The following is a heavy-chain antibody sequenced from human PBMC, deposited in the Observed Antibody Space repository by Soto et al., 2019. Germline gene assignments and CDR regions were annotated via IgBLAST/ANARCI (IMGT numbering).Heavy chain of an antibody. CDR1: GGSISSSNW. D-gene: IGHD6-13*01. CDR2: IYHSGST. V-gene: IGHV4-4*02. Sequence: QVQLQESGPGLVKPSGTLSLTCAVSGGSISSSNWWSWVHQPPGKGLEWIGEIYHSGSTNYNPSLKSRVTISVDKSKNQFSLKLSSVTAADTAVYYCASGSSWYGNYYGMDVWGQGTTVTVSS. CDR3: ASGSSWYGNYYGMDV. J-gene: IGHJ6*02.